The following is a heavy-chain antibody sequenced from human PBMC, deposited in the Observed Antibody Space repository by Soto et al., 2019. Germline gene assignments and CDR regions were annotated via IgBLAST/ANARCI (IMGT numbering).Heavy chain of an antibody. D-gene: IGHD3-16*02. Sequence: SETLSLTCAVYGGSFSGYYWSWIRQPPGKRLEWIGEINHSGSTNYNPSLKSRVTISVDTSKNQFSLKLSSVTAADTAVYYCARGKRGQYIWGSYRQSGPDYWGQGTLVTVSS. CDR1: GGSFSGYY. J-gene: IGHJ4*02. CDR3: ARGKRGQYIWGSYRQSGPDY. V-gene: IGHV4-34*01. CDR2: INHSGST.